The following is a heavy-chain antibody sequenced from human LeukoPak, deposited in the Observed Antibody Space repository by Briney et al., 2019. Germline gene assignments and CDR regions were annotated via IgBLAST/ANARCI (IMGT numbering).Heavy chain of an antibody. CDR3: ARWLRPYYFDY. CDR2: IYYSGST. J-gene: IGHJ4*02. CDR1: GYSISSGYY. Sequence: KTSETLSLTCTVSGYSISSGYYWGWIWQPPGKGLEWIGSIYYSGSTYYNPSLKSRVTISVDTSKNQFSLKLSSVTAADTAVYYCARWLRPYYFDYWGQGTLVTVSS. D-gene: IGHD5-12*01. V-gene: IGHV4-38-2*02.